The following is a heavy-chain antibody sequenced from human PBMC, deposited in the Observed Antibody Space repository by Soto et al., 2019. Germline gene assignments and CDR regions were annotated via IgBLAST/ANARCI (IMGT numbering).Heavy chain of an antibody. J-gene: IGHJ4*02. CDR2: INSGSNT. CDR3: ANRGRYYFDY. CDR1: GFTFSNYA. Sequence: PGGSLRLSCAASGFTFSNYAMSWVRQAPGKGLEWVSTINSGSNTYYPDSVKGRFTISRDNSKNTLYLQMNSLRAEDTAVYYCANRGRYYFDYWGQGTLVTVSS. V-gene: IGHV3-23*01.